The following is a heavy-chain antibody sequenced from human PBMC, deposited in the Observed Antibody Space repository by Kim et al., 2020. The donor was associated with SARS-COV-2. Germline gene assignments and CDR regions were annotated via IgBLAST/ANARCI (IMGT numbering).Heavy chain of an antibody. CDR1: GFTFSSYA. CDR3: AKRYSSSPLSDYYGMDV. CDR2: ISGSGGST. V-gene: IGHV3-23*01. D-gene: IGHD6-6*01. J-gene: IGHJ6*02. Sequence: GGSLRLSCAASGFTFSSYAMSWVRQAPGKGLEWVSAISGSGGSTYYADSVKGRFTISRDNSKNTLYLQMNSLRAEDTAVYYCAKRYSSSPLSDYYGMDVWGQGTTVTVSS.